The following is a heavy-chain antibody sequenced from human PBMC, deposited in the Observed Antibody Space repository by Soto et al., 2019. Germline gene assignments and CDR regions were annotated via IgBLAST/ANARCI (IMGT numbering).Heavy chain of an antibody. CDR2: VSYDGSHK. J-gene: IGHJ4*02. D-gene: IGHD6-6*01. V-gene: IGHV3-30*18. CDR3: AKEMYPRTVLDSSSPWGDY. Sequence: PGGSLRLSCAASGITFTTYGMHWVRQTPGKGLEWVAVVSYDGSHKYYADSVKGRFTISRDDSKNTLYLQMNSLRVEDTAVYYCAKEMYPRTVLDSSSPWGDYWGQGSPVTVSS. CDR1: GITFTTYG.